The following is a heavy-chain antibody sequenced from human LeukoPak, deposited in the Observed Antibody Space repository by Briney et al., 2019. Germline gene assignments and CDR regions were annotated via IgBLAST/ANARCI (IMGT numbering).Heavy chain of an antibody. CDR1: GYSFTSYW. D-gene: IGHD6-13*01. V-gene: IGHV5-51*01. CDR3: ARRDSSSWSEVVDY. Sequence: GESPKISCKGSGYSFTSYWIGWVRQMPGKGLEWMGIIYPGDSDTRYSPSFQGQVTTSADKSISTAYLQWSSLKASDTAMYYCARRDSSSWSEVVDYWGQGTLVTVSS. J-gene: IGHJ4*02. CDR2: IYPGDSDT.